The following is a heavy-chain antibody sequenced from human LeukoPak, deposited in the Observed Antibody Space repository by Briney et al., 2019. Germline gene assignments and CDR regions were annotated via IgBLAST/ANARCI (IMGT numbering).Heavy chain of an antibody. CDR3: AKGGLVQDY. J-gene: IGHJ4*02. CDR2: IWYDGSNK. Sequence: GGSLRLSCAASGFTFSSYGMHWVRQAPGKGLEWVAFIWYDGSNKYYADSVKGRFTISRDNSKNTLYLQMNSLRAEDTAVYYCAKGGLVQDYWGQGVLVTVSS. V-gene: IGHV3-30*02. CDR1: GFTFSSYG. D-gene: IGHD6-19*01.